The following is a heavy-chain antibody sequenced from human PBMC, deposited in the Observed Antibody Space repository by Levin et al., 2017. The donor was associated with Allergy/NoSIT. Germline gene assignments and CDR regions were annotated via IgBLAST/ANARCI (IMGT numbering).Heavy chain of an antibody. CDR3: ARQLGNFWSGYNYFDY. J-gene: IGHJ4*02. Sequence: GESLKISCAASGFTFSSYEMNWVRRAPGKGLEWVSYISSTGSTIYSADSVKGRFTIFRDNAKNSLYLHMNSLRAEDTAVYYCARQLGNFWSGYNYFDYWGKGALVTVSS. D-gene: IGHD3-3*01. CDR2: ISSTGSTI. CDR1: GFTFSSYE. V-gene: IGHV3-48*03.